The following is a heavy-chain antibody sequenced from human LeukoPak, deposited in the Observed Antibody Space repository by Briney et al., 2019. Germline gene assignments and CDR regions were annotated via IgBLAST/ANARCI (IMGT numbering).Heavy chain of an antibody. J-gene: IGHJ4*02. CDR1: GYTFTSYG. CDR3: ARVEVDSSGWSYYFDY. V-gene: IGHV1-18*01. CDR2: ISAYNGNT. Sequence: ASVKVSCKASGYTFTSYGISWVRQAPGQGLEWMGWISAYNGNTNYAQKLQGRVTMTRDTSISTAYMELSRLRSDDTAVYYCARVEVDSSGWSYYFDYWGQGTLVTVSS. D-gene: IGHD6-19*01.